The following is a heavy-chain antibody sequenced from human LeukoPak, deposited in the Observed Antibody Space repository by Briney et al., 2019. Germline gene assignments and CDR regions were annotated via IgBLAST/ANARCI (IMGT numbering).Heavy chain of an antibody. CDR1: GGTFSSYA. CDR3: ARGGSSSWYSYYYYYMDV. V-gene: IGHV1-69*06. J-gene: IGHJ6*03. Sequence: SVKVSCKASGGTFSSYAISWVRQVPGQGLEWMGGIIPIFGTANYAQKFQGRVTITADKSTSTAYMELSSLRSEDTAVYYCARGGSSSWYSYYYYYMDVWGKGTTVTISS. CDR2: IIPIFGTA. D-gene: IGHD6-13*01.